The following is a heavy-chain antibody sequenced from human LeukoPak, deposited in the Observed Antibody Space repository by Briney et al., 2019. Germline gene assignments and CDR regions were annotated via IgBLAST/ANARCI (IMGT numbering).Heavy chain of an antibody. Sequence: PGGSLRLSCAASGFTLSTYWMHWVRQAPGKGLSWVSRIDSDGSTTRYADSVKGRFAISRDNAKNTLYLQMNSLRAEDTAVYYCARERDSSGYPDYWGQGTLVTVSS. CDR2: IDSDGSTT. V-gene: IGHV3-74*01. CDR3: ARERDSSGYPDY. J-gene: IGHJ4*02. CDR1: GFTLSTYW. D-gene: IGHD3-22*01.